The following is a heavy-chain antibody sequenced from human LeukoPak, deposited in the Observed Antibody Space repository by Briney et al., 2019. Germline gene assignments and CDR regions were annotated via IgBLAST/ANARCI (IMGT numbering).Heavy chain of an antibody. CDR1: GFSFSSYA. Sequence: GGSLRLSCAASGFSFSSYAMTWVRQAPGKGLEWASVITNSGGNTYYRDAVKGRFTISRDNSKNTLYLQMNSLRAEDTAVYYCAKGWNCDYCGQGTLVTVSS. V-gene: IGHV3-23*01. J-gene: IGHJ4*02. D-gene: IGHD6-19*01. CDR2: ITNSGGNT. CDR3: AKGWNCDY.